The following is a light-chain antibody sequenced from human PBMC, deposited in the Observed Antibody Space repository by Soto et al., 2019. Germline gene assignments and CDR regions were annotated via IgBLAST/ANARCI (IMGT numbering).Light chain of an antibody. J-gene: IGLJ1*01. CDR1: ISDVGGYEY. CDR2: EVS. CDR3: SSYTSSTTLGV. V-gene: IGLV2-14*01. Sequence: QSVLTQPASVSGSPGQSITISCTGDISDVGGYEYVSWYQQHPDKAPKLLIYEVSNRPSGVSVRFSGSKSGNTASLTISGLQAEDEAAYYCSSYTSSTTLGVFGTGTKVTVL.